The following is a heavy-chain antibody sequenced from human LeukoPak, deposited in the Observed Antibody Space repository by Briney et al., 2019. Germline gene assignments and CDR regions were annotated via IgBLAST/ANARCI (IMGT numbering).Heavy chain of an antibody. CDR1: GDNFASYR. Sequence: GESLKISCKVSGDNFASYRIGWVRQMPGKGLELMGFIYPGDSETKNSPSFQGQVTMSADKSISTAYLQWSSLKASDTAMYYCARPATATTAVAFDIWGQGTMVTVSS. V-gene: IGHV5-51*01. J-gene: IGHJ3*02. D-gene: IGHD1-26*01. CDR2: IYPGDSET. CDR3: ARPATATTAVAFDI.